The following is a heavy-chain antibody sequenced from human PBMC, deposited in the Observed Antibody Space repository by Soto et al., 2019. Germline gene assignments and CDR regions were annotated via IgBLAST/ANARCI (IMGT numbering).Heavy chain of an antibody. V-gene: IGHV1-46*01. J-gene: IGHJ4*02. D-gene: IGHD6-13*01. CDR1: GYTFTSYY. Sequence: GASVKVSCKASGYTFTSYYMHWVRQAPGQGLEWMGIINPSGGSTSYAQKFQGRVTMTRDTSTSTVYMELSSLRSEDTAVYYCATAFLDQDDSSWLNLGSNVDYWGQGTLVTVSS. CDR3: ATAFLDQDDSSWLNLGSNVDY. CDR2: INPSGGST.